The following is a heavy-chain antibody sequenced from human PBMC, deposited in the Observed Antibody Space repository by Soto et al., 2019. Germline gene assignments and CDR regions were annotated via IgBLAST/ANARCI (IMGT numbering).Heavy chain of an antibody. D-gene: IGHD2-2*01. Sequence: SVKVSCKASGYTFTSYGIIWVRQAPGQGLEWMGGIIPIFGTANYAQKFQGRVTITADESTSTAYMELSSLRSEDTAVYYCASNPPPYCISTSCFGNWFDPWGQGTLVTVSS. V-gene: IGHV1-69*13. CDR3: ASNPPPYCISTSCFGNWFDP. J-gene: IGHJ5*02. CDR1: GYTFTSYG. CDR2: IIPIFGTA.